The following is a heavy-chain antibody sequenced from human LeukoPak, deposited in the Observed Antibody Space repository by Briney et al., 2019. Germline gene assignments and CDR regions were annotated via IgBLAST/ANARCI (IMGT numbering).Heavy chain of an antibody. J-gene: IGHJ4*02. CDR1: GFSFSSYG. CDR3: VKDIDGDYIY. V-gene: IGHV3-30*18. D-gene: IGHD4-17*01. CDR2: VSYDGSSK. Sequence: PGRSLRLSCAASGFSFSSYGMHWVRQAPGKGLQWVAVVSYDGSSKNYADSVRGRFTVSRDNSKNTVYLQMNSLRAEDTAVYYCVKDIDGDYIYWGQGTLVTVSS.